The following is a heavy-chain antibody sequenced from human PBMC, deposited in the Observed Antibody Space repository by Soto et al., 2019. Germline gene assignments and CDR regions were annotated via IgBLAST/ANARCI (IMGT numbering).Heavy chain of an antibody. Sequence: PSETLSLTCAVSGGSFRGFYWTWIRQSQGKGLARLGDINHVGITNHNPSLKSRVSIPVDTSKSQLSLKLRSVTAAGTALYRCERAHDFWGGRQQHSESWGRGTLVASSS. V-gene: IGHV4-34*01. J-gene: IGHJ5*02. D-gene: IGHD3-3*01. CDR3: ERAHDFWGGRQQHSES. CDR2: INHVGIT. CDR1: GGSFRGFY.